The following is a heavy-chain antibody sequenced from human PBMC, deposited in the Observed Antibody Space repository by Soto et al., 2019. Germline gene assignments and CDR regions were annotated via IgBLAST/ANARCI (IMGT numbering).Heavy chain of an antibody. CDR2: ISGSGGTT. CDR1: GFPFSTYA. J-gene: IGHJ4*02. Sequence: GGSLRLSCTASGFPFSTYAMSWVRQAPGKGLEWVSAISGSGGTTWYADSAKGRFTISRDNSNNTLYLQLNSLRVEDTAVFYCARDPLGGVAIATARAGKYWGQGTLVTVSS. CDR3: ARDPLGGVAIATARAGKY. V-gene: IGHV3-23*01. D-gene: IGHD2-21*01.